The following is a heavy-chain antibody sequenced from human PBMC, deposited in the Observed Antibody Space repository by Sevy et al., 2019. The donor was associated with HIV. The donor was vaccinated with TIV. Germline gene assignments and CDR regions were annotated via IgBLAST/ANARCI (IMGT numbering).Heavy chain of an antibody. D-gene: IGHD1-26*01. V-gene: IGHV4-59*01. J-gene: IGHJ6*02. CDR1: GDAISGYY. Sequence: SETLSLTCTVSGDAISGYYWSWIRQPPGKGLEWIGYIYYRGSTNYNPSLKSRVTISEDTSKNQFSLKLTSVTAADTAVYYCARPYSNYYYAMDVWGQGTTVTVSS. CDR3: ARPYSNYYYAMDV. CDR2: IYYRGST.